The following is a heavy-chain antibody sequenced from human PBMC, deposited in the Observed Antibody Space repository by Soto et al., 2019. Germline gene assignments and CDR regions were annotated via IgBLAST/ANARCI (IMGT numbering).Heavy chain of an antibody. CDR2: ISYSSSYT. J-gene: IGHJ4*02. V-gene: IGHV3-11*06. Sequence: GGSLSLSCAASGFTFSDYYMSWIRQAPGKGLEWVSYISYSSSYTNYADSVKGRFTISRDNAKNSLYLQMNSLRAEDTAVYYCARDQAYYYDSSGYYHLDYWGQGTLVTVSS. CDR1: GFTFSDYY. D-gene: IGHD3-22*01. CDR3: ARDQAYYYDSSGYYHLDY.